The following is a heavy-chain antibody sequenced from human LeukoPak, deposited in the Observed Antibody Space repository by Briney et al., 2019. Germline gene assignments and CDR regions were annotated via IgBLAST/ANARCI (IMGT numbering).Heavy chain of an antibody. CDR1: GGSFSGYY. Sequence: SETLSLTCAVYGGSFSGYYWSWIRQPPGKGLEWIGEINHSGSTNYNPSLKSRVTISVDTSKNQFSLKLSSVTAADTAVYYCASSEDIVVVPAAPHRRPDWFDPWGQGTLVTVSS. CDR3: ASSEDIVVVPAAPHRRPDWFDP. D-gene: IGHD2-2*01. J-gene: IGHJ5*02. V-gene: IGHV4-34*01. CDR2: INHSGST.